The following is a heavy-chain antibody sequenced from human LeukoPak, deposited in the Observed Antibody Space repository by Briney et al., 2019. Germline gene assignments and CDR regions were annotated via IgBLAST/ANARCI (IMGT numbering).Heavy chain of an antibody. CDR2: NSSSGSTI. CDR3: ARDLTPLVRSDF. D-gene: IGHD3-10*01. CDR1: GFTFSDYY. J-gene: IGHJ4*02. V-gene: IGHV3-11*04. Sequence: PGGSLRLSCAASGFTFSDYYMSWIRQAPGKGLEWVSYNSSSGSTIYYADSLKGRFTISRDNAENSLYLQMNSLRVEDTAVYYCARDLTPLVRSDFWGQGTLVTVSS.